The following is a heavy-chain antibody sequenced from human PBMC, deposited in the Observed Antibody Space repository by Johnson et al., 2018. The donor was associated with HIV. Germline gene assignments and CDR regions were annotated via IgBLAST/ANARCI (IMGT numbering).Heavy chain of an antibody. CDR2: IRYDGSNK. D-gene: IGHD3-16*01. Sequence: QVQLVESGGGVVQPGGSLRLSCAASGFTFSSYGMHWVRQAPGKGLEWVSFIRYDGSNKYYADYVKGRFTISRDNSKNTLYLQMNSLRAEDTAVSYCAKDERQMGGWSHAFDIWGQGTMVTVSS. CDR3: AKDERQMGGWSHAFDI. V-gene: IGHV3-30*02. J-gene: IGHJ3*02. CDR1: GFTFSSYG.